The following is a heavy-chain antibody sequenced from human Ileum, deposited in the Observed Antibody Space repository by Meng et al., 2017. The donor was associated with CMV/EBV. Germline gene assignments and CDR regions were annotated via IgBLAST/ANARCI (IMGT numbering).Heavy chain of an antibody. Sequence: TFSSYAMSLVRQAPGKGLEWVSVIYSGGSSTYYADSVKGRFTISRDNSKNTLYLQMNSLRAEDTAVYYCAKDLSDCSGGSCYTHYDYWGQGTLVTVSS. CDR2: IYSGGSST. CDR3: AKDLSDCSGGSCYTHYDY. V-gene: IGHV3-23*03. J-gene: IGHJ4*02. CDR1: TFSSYA. D-gene: IGHD2-15*01.